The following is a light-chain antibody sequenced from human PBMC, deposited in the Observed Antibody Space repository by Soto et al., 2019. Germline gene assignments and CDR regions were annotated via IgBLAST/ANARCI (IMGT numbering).Light chain of an antibody. CDR1: QSISSW. J-gene: IGKJ1*01. V-gene: IGKV1-5*03. Sequence: EIQMTQSPSTLSASVGDRVTITCRASQSISSWLAWYQQKPGKAPKLLIYKASSLESGVPSRFSGSGSGTEFTLTISSLQPDDLATYYCQQYNSFPTFGQGTKVEIK. CDR3: QQYNSFPT. CDR2: KAS.